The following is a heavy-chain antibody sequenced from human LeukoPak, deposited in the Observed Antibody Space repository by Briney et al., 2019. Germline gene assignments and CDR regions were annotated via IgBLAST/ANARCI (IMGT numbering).Heavy chain of an antibody. CDR1: GFTFSDHA. Sequence: GGSLRLSCAASGFTFSDHAMSWVRQAPGKGLEWVSGISVGGSTYYADSVKGQFTISKANSENTVYLQMNSLRAEDTAVYYCTTDRMWLYIDFWGQGTLVTVSS. J-gene: IGHJ4*02. CDR2: ISVGGST. D-gene: IGHD3-22*01. CDR3: TTDRMWLYIDF. V-gene: IGHV3-23*01.